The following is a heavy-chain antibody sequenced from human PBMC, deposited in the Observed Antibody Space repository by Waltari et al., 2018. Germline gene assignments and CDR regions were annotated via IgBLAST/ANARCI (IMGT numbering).Heavy chain of an antibody. V-gene: IGHV4-59*11. CDR3: ARGWFDP. CDR1: GGSISSHY. J-gene: IGHJ5*02. Sequence: QVQLQESGPGLVKPSETLSLTCPVSGGSISSHYWSWIRQPPGKGLEWIGYIYYSGSTNYNPSLKSRVTISVDTSKNQFSLKLSSVTAADTAVYYCARGWFDPWGQGTLVTVSS. CDR2: IYYSGST.